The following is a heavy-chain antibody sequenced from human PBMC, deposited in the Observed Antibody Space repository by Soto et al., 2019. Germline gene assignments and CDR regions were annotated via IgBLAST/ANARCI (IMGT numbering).Heavy chain of an antibody. J-gene: IGHJ4*02. D-gene: IGHD6-13*01. CDR2: LSGSGGSI. CDR1: GFTFSSHA. V-gene: IGHV3-23*01. Sequence: EVQLLESGGGLVQPGGSLRLSCTASGFTFSSHAMTWVRQAPGKGLEWVSGLSGSGGSIYYADSVKGRFTISRDNSMNTRYGQMNTLRAEDTAVYYCAKVSSSWYAGFFDLWGQGTPVTVSS. CDR3: AKVSSSWYAGFFDL.